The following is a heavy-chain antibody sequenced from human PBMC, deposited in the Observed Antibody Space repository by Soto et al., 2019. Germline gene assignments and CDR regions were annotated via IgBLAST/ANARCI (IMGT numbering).Heavy chain of an antibody. J-gene: IGHJ4*02. CDR2: VYHTGRT. CDR3: ARDFAYFDS. CDR1: GGSFNSGSYS. Sequence: PSETLSLTCTVSGGSFNSGSYSWSWIRQPAGKGLGWIGYVYHTGRTSYNPSLKSRVSISMDTSKNQFSLNLDSVTAADTAVYFCARDFAYFDSWGQGTLVTVS. V-gene: IGHV4-61*01. D-gene: IGHD3-3*01.